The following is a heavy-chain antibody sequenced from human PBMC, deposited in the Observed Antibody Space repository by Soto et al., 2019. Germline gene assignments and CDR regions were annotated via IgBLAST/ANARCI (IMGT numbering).Heavy chain of an antibody. V-gene: IGHV4-59*01. D-gene: IGHD1-1*01. J-gene: IGHJ4*02. CDR2: VYYSGST. Sequence: SETLSLTCTVSGASISSYYWSWIRQPPGKGLEWIGYVYYSGSTNYNPSLKSRVTISVDTSKNQFSLKLSSVTAADTAMYYCARDTTPSLWGQGTLVTRLL. CDR3: ARDTTPSL. CDR1: GASISSYY.